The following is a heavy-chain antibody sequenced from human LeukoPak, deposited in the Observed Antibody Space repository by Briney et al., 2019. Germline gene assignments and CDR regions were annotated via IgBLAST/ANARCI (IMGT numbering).Heavy chain of an antibody. CDR1: GGSFSGYY. V-gene: IGHV4-34*01. Sequence: SETLSLTCAVYGGSFSGYYWSWIRQPPGKGLEWIGEINHSGSTNHNPSLKSRVTISVDTSKNQFSLKLSSVTAADTAVYYCARGLERRVGRLKGIAARGYFDYWGQGTLVTVSS. CDR2: INHSGST. CDR3: ARGLERRVGRLKGIAARGYFDY. J-gene: IGHJ4*02. D-gene: IGHD6-13*01.